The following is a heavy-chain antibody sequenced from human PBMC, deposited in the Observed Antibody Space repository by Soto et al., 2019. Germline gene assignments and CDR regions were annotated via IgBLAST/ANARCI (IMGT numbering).Heavy chain of an antibody. CDR3: ARDLADIVVVPAAMDYFDY. V-gene: IGHV1-18*01. CDR1: GYTFTSYV. J-gene: IGHJ4*02. Sequence: ASVKVSCKASGYTFTSYVISWVRQAPGQGLEWMGWISAYNGNTNYAQKLRGRVTMTTDTSTSTAYMELRSLRSDDTAVYYCARDLADIVVVPAAMDYFDYWGQGTLVTVSS. D-gene: IGHD2-2*01. CDR2: ISAYNGNT.